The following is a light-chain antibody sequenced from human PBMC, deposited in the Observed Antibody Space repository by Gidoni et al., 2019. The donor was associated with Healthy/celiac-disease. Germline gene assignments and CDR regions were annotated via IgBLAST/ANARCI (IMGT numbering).Light chain of an antibody. CDR3: QQYNNWPPWT. J-gene: IGKJ1*01. Sequence: EILIPPSPATLSVSPGERATLSCRASQSVSSNLAWYQQKPGQDPRRLIYGASTRATGIPARLSSSGSGTEFTITISSLQSEDFAVDYCQQYNNWPPWTFGQGTKVEIK. CDR1: QSVSSN. V-gene: IGKV3-15*01. CDR2: GAS.